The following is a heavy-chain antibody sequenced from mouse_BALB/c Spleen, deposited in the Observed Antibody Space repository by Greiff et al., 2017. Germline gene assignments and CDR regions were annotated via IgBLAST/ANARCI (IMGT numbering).Heavy chain of an antibody. J-gene: IGHJ4*01. CDR3: ARDKKLEAMDY. Sequence: EVHLVESGGGLVQPGGSLKLSCAASGFTFSSYGMSWVRQTPDKRLELVATINSNGGSTYYPDSVKGRFTISRDNAKNTLYLQMSSLKSEDTAMYYCARDKKLEAMDYWGQGTSVTVSS. CDR2: INSNGGST. CDR1: GFTFSSYG. V-gene: IGHV5-6-3*01.